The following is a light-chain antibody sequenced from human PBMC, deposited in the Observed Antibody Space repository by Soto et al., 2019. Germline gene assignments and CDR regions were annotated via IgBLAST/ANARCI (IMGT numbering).Light chain of an antibody. CDR1: SSDVGGYNY. J-gene: IGLJ2*01. V-gene: IGLV2-14*01. CDR2: EVR. CDR3: SSYTSSNTLVV. Sequence: QSALTQPASVSGSPGQSITISCTGTSSDVGGYNYVSWYQQHPGKAPKLMFYEVRNRPSGVSNRFSGSKSGNTASLTISGIQAEDEADYYCSSYTSSNTLVVFGGGTKVTVL.